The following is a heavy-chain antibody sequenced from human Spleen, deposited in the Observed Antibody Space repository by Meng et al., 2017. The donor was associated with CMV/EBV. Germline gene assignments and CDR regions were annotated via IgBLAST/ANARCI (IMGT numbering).Heavy chain of an antibody. CDR2: INPDGGAT. Sequence: ASVKVSCKASGYTFTSYGISWVRQAPGQGLEWVGWINPDGGATNHAQKFQGRVTMTRDTSVNTAYLQLSGLRVDDTAVYYCTRERGGPTTYYGLDVWAQGTTVTVSS. D-gene: IGHD1-26*01. CDR1: GYTFTSYG. J-gene: IGHJ6*02. V-gene: IGHV1-2*02. CDR3: TRERGGPTTYYGLDV.